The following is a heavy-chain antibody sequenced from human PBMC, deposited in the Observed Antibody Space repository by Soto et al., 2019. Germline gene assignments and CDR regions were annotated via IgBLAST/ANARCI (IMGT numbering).Heavy chain of an antibody. CDR3: ARADSSGYSFLSWFYP. CDR2: ISAYNGNT. D-gene: IGHD3-22*01. Sequence: QVQLVQSGAEVKKPGASVKVSCKASGYTFTSYGISWVRQAPGQGLEWMGWISAYNGNTNYAQKLQGRVTMTTDTSTSTAYMELRSLRSDVTAVYYCARADSSGYSFLSWFYPWGQGTLVTVSS. V-gene: IGHV1-18*01. CDR1: GYTFTSYG. J-gene: IGHJ5*02.